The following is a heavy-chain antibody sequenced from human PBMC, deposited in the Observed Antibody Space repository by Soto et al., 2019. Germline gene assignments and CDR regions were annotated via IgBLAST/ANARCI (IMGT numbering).Heavy chain of an antibody. V-gene: IGHV3-23*01. J-gene: IGHJ4*02. D-gene: IGHD2-2*01. Sequence: GGSLRLSCAASGFSLRSYAMTWVRQAPGKGLEWVSGISGSGGVTYYADSVKGRFTISRDTSKNTLNLQMNSLRAEDTALYYCAKGKDIVVVPAIDCWGQGTLVTVSS. CDR3: AKGKDIVVVPAIDC. CDR2: ISGSGGVT. CDR1: GFSLRSYA.